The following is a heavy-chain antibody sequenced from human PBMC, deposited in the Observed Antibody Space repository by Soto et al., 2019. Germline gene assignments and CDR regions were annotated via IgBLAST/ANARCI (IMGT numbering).Heavy chain of an antibody. J-gene: IGHJ4*02. Sequence: QVQLVQSGAEVKKPGASMKVSCKASGYIFANHYIHWVRQAPGQGLEWMGIINPSGGSTNYLQKFQGRVTMTRDTSTSTVYMELSSLRSEDTAVYFCARADYYDGSGFYYDYWGQGTLVTVPS. CDR3: ARADYYDGSGFYYDY. V-gene: IGHV1-46*01. CDR1: GYIFANHY. D-gene: IGHD3-22*01. CDR2: INPSGGST.